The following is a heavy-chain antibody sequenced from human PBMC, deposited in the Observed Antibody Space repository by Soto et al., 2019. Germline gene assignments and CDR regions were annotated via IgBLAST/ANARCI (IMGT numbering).Heavy chain of an antibody. V-gene: IGHV4-59*01. Sequence: ETLSLTCTVSGGSISSYYWSWIRQPPGKGLEWIGYIYYSGSTNYNPSLKSRVTISVDTSKNQFSLRLSSVTAADTAVYYCARVSAGYWYFDLWGRGTLVTVSS. J-gene: IGHJ2*01. CDR3: ARVSAGYWYFDL. CDR1: GGSISSYY. D-gene: IGHD6-19*01. CDR2: IYYSGST.